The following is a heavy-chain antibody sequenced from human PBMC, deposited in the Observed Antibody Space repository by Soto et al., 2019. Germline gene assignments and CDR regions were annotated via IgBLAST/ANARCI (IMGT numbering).Heavy chain of an antibody. J-gene: IGHJ5*02. Sequence: SETLSLPCSVCGGSMSGGTFYWGWIRQRPGQGPEWFANTDYSGTCNYLSSLRTRVTLTIDLSKNQFSLRLTSLTAADTAVYYCATSADNWFDPLGQRTLGTVSS. CDR1: GGSMSGGTFY. CDR3: ATSADNWFDP. V-gene: IGHV4-39*01. CDR2: TDYSGTC.